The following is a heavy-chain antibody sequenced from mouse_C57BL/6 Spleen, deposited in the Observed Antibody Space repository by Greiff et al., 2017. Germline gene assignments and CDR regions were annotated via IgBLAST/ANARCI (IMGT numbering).Heavy chain of an antibody. Sequence: VQLQQSGAELVRPGASVKLSCTASGFNIKDYYMHWVKQRPEQGLEWIGRIDPEDGDTEYAPKFQGKATMTADTSSNTAHLQLSSLTSEDTAVYYWTTYYYGSSYVYFDVWGTGTTVTVSS. CDR1: GFNIKDYY. V-gene: IGHV14-1*01. J-gene: IGHJ1*03. CDR3: TTYYYGSSYVYFDV. CDR2: IDPEDGDT. D-gene: IGHD1-1*01.